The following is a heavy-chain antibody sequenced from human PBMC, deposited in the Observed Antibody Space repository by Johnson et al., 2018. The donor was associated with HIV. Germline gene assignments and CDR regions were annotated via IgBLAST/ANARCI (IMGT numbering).Heavy chain of an antibody. D-gene: IGHD4-17*01. CDR2: IGTAGDT. CDR3: ARGGYGDYGGVDAFDI. Sequence: VQLVESGGGLVQPGGSLRLSCAASGSTFSSYDMHWVRQATGKGLEWVSAIGTAGDTYYPGSVKGRFTISRENAKNSLYLQMNSLRAGDTAVYYCARGGYGDYGGVDAFDIWGQGTMVTVSA. J-gene: IGHJ3*02. CDR1: GSTFSSYD. V-gene: IGHV3-13*01.